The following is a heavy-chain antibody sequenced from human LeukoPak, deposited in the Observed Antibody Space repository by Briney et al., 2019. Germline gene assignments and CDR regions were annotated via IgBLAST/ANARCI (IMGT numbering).Heavy chain of an antibody. CDR1: GYSFNAYY. J-gene: IGHJ4*02. CDR2: INPNSGDT. V-gene: IGHV1-2*02. D-gene: IGHD3-10*01. Sequence: ASVKVSCKASGYSFNAYYMHWVRKAPGQGLEYMGWINPNSGDTNSSQKFQDRVTLTRDTSITTAYMELSSLTSDDTAVYYCARAYGSGTSYHPDYWGQGTLVTVSS. CDR3: ARAYGSGTSYHPDY.